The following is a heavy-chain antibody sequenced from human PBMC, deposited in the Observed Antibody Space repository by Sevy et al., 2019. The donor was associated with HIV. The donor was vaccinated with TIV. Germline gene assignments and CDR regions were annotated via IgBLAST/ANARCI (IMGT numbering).Heavy chain of an antibody. V-gene: IGHV3-21*01. CDR1: GFTFNKYN. Sequence: HGGSLRLSCAASGFTFNKYNMIWVRQAPGKGLEWVSFISSGSNYIYYADSVRGRFTTSRDNAKNSLYLQMNTLRAEDTAVYYCAREGSGRYWGQGTLVTVSS. CDR3: AREGSGRY. CDR2: ISSGSNYI. D-gene: IGHD3-10*01. J-gene: IGHJ4*02.